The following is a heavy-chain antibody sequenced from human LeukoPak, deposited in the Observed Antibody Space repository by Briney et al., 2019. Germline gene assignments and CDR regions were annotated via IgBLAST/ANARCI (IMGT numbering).Heavy chain of an antibody. V-gene: IGHV1-2*06. CDR2: INPNSGGT. J-gene: IGHJ2*01. D-gene: IGHD5-24*01. CDR3: ARDAMGMATPYWYFDL. CDR1: GYTFTGYY. Sequence: GASVKVSCKASGYTFTGYYMHWVRQAPGQGLEWMGRINPNSGGTNYAQKFQGRVTMTRDTSISTAYMELSRLRSDDTAVYYCARDAMGMATPYWYFDLWGRGTLVTVSS.